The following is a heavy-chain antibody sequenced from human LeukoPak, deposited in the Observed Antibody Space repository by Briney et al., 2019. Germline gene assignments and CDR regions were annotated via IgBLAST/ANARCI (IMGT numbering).Heavy chain of an antibody. V-gene: IGHV4-38-2*01. CDR2: IYHSGST. CDR3: ARVTLVRGVSNCFDP. CDR1: GYSISSGYY. J-gene: IGHJ5*02. Sequence: SETLSLTCAVSGYSISSGYYWGWIRQPPGKGLEWIGNIYHSGSTDYNLSLKSRLTISVDTSKNQFSLKLNSVTAADTAIYYCARVTLVRGVSNCFDPWGQGTLVTVSS. D-gene: IGHD3-10*01.